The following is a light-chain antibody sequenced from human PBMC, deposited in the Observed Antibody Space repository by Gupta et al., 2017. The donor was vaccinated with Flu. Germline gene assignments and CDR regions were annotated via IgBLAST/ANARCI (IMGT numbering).Light chain of an antibody. CDR2: WAS. Sequence: RVTVECTTRHGRPSQCNTNNYLAWYQQKPGQPPRLLIYWASTWEPGLPDRFSDSGSGTEFTLTITSLQSEDLALYYCQQEVNTPFTFGQGTKMEIK. CDR1: HGRPSQCNTNNY. J-gene: IGKJ2*01. CDR3: QQEVNTPFT. V-gene: IGKV4-1*01.